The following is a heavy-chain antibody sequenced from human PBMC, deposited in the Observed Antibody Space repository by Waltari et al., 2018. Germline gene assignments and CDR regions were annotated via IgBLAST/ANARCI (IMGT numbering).Heavy chain of an antibody. CDR2: ISSSSSYI. Sequence: EVQLVESGGGLVTPGGSLRLSCAASGFTFSSYSLPWVRQAPGKGGEWVSSISSSSSYIYYADSVKGRFTISRDNAKNSLYLQMNSLRAEDTAVYYCARTYRGQLGGYYFDYWGQGTLVTVSS. J-gene: IGHJ4*02. CDR1: GFTFSSYS. CDR3: ARTYRGQLGGYYFDY. D-gene: IGHD3-10*01. V-gene: IGHV3-21*01.